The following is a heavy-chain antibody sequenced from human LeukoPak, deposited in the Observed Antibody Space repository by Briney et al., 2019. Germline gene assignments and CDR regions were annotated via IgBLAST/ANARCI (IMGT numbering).Heavy chain of an antibody. CDR1: GFTFTSYA. D-gene: IGHD3-10*01. CDR2: ISGGGDST. J-gene: IGHJ4*02. CDR3: AKSSKSGGDYVDY. Sequence: NPGGSLSLSCAASGFTFTSYAMSWVRQAPGKGLEWVSVISGGGDSTYYADSVKGRFTISRDKSKNMLYLQMNSLRAEDAAVYYCAKSSKSGGDYVDYWGQGTLVTVSS. V-gene: IGHV3-23*01.